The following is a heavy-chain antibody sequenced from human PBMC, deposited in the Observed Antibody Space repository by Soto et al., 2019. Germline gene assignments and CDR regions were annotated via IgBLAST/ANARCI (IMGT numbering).Heavy chain of an antibody. J-gene: IGHJ4*02. V-gene: IGHV4-30-4*01. Sequence: QVQLQESGPGLVKPSQTLSLTCTVSGGSINSGDYYWSWIRQPPGKGLEWIGYIYYSGTTYYNPSLKSRVTMSVDTSKHQFSLRLSSVTAADTAVYYCARGCSGGSCYLSFSYWGQGTLVTVSS. CDR3: ARGCSGGSCYLSFSY. D-gene: IGHD2-15*01. CDR1: GGSINSGDYY. CDR2: IYYSGTT.